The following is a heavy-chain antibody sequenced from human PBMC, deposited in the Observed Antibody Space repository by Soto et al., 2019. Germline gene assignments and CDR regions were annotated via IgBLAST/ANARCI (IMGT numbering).Heavy chain of an antibody. CDR2: IDWDDDK. Sequence: SGPTLVNPTQTLTLTCTFSGFSLSTSGMRVSWIRQPPGKALEWLARIDWDDDKFYSTSLKTRLTISKDTSKDQVVLTMTNMDPVDTATYYCARFHCSGGSWYPDVWGQGTTVTAP. CDR1: GFSLSTSGMR. J-gene: IGHJ6*02. D-gene: IGHD2-15*01. CDR3: ARFHCSGGSWYPDV. V-gene: IGHV2-70*04.